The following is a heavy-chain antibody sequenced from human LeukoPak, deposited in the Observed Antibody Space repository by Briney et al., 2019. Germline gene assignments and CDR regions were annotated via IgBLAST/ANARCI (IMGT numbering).Heavy chain of an antibody. D-gene: IGHD1-26*01. CDR3: ARGTGRVATTYYYYDGMDV. CDR1: GYTFTRHY. V-gene: IGHV1-46*01. CDR2: INPTSGGT. J-gene: IGHJ6*02. Sequence: ASVKVSCKASGYTFTRHYMNWVRQAPGQGLEWMGKINPTSGGTGYAQKFQGRVTMTRDTSTSTVYMELTSLRSEDTAVYYCARGTGRVATTYYYYDGMDVWGQGTTVTVSS.